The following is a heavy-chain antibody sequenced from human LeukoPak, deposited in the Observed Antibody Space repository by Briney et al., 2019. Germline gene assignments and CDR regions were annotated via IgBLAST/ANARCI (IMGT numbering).Heavy chain of an antibody. V-gene: IGHV3-48*03. CDR2: ISSSGMSI. D-gene: IGHD5-12*01. CDR3: ARGPSGYHNT. J-gene: IGHJ4*02. Sequence: GGSLRLSCVASGFIFNNYEMNWVRQAPGKGLEWVAFISSSGMSIYYADSVKGRFTISRDNAKNSLYLQMNSLRAEDTAVYYCARGPSGYHNTGGQGTLVTVSS. CDR1: GFIFNNYE.